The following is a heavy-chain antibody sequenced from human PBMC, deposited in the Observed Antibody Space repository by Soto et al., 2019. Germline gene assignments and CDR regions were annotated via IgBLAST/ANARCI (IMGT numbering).Heavy chain of an antibody. V-gene: IGHV4-59*08. CDR3: ARNYGGNVDY. D-gene: IGHD4-17*01. J-gene: IGHJ4*02. CDR1: GGSISSYY. CDR2: IYYSGST. Sequence: QVQLQESGPGLVKPSETLSLTCTVSGGSISSYYWSWIRQPPGKGLEWIGYIYYSGSTNYNPSLNCRVPLSVDPSKNQFSLKLSSVPSADTAVYDGARNYGGNVDYWGQGTLVTVSS.